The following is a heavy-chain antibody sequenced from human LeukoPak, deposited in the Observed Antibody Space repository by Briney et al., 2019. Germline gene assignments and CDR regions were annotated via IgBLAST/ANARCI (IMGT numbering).Heavy chain of an antibody. Sequence: GGSLRLSCGASGFTFSSYWMTWVRQAPRKGLQWVANIKQDGSEKYYADSVKGRFTISRDNAKNSMYLQMNSLRAEDTAVYYCARAPMTTVSRFDYWGQGTLVTVSS. D-gene: IGHD4-17*01. CDR1: GFTFSSYW. CDR3: ARAPMTTVSRFDY. V-gene: IGHV3-7*01. J-gene: IGHJ4*02. CDR2: IKQDGSEK.